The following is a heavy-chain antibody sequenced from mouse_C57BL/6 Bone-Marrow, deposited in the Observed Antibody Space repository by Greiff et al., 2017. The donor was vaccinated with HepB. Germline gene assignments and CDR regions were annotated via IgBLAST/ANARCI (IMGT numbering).Heavy chain of an antibody. D-gene: IGHD2-1*01. CDR2: ISNLAYSI. J-gene: IGHJ4*01. Sequence: EVMLVESGGGLVQPGGSLKLSCAASGFTFSDYGMAWVRQAPRKGPEWVAFISNLAYSIYYADTVTGRFTISRENAKNTLYLEMSSLRSEDTAMYYCARQLLWSNYYAMDYWGQGTSVTVSS. CDR1: GFTFSDYG. V-gene: IGHV5-15*01. CDR3: ARQLLWSNYYAMDY.